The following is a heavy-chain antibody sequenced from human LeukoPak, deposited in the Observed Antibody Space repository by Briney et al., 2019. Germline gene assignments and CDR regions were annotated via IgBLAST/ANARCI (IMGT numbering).Heavy chain of an antibody. CDR2: IYYSGST. J-gene: IGHJ4*02. D-gene: IGHD6-13*01. CDR1: GGSINSYY. Sequence: SETLSLTCTVSGGSINSYYWSWIRQPPGKGLEWIGYIYYSGSTNYSPSLKGRVTISVDTSKNQFSLKLSSVTAADTAVYYCARGLAAAGTSYFDYWGQGTLVNVSS. CDR3: ARGLAAAGTSYFDY. V-gene: IGHV4-59*01.